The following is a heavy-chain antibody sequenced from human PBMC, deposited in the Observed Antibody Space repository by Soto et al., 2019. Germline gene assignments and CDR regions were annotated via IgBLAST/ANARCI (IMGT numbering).Heavy chain of an antibody. V-gene: IGHV1-69*02. Sequence: QVQLVQSGAEVKKPGSSVKVSCKASGGTFSSYTISWVRQAPGQGLEWMGRIIPILGIANYAQKFQGRVTIIADKSTSTADMALSSLGSEDTAVYYCASQGGSCAFDYWGQGTLVSVSS. CDR1: GGTFSSYT. D-gene: IGHD1-26*01. CDR3: ASQGGSCAFDY. CDR2: IIPILGIA. J-gene: IGHJ4*02.